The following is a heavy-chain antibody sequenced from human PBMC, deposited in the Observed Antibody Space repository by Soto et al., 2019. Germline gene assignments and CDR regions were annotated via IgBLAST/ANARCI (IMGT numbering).Heavy chain of an antibody. J-gene: IGHJ4*02. CDR3: ARIGYYRDY. Sequence: GGSLRLSCSGSGFTFSSYWMSWVRQAPGKGLEWVANIKQDGSEKYYVDSVKGRFTISRDNAKNSLYLQMNSLRAEDTAVYYCARIGYYRDYWGQGTLVTVSS. V-gene: IGHV3-7*01. CDR1: GFTFSSYW. CDR2: IKQDGSEK.